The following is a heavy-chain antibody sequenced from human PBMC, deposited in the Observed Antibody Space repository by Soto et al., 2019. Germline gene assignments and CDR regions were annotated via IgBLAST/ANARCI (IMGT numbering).Heavy chain of an antibody. CDR3: ARSTVTEDY. V-gene: IGHV4-4*02. CDR1: GGSISSRNW. J-gene: IGHJ4*02. CDR2: IYHSGST. D-gene: IGHD4-17*01. Sequence: QVQLQESGPGLVKPSGTLSLICAVSGGSISSRNWWSWVRQPPGKGLEWIGEIYHSGSTTYNPCLKSRVTISADKSKNQFSLRLSSVTAADTAVYYCARSTVTEDYWGQGTLVTVSS.